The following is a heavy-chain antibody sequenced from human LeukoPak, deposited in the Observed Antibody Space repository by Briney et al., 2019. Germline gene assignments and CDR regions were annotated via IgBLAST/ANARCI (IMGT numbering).Heavy chain of an antibody. J-gene: IGHJ6*04. CDR1: GFTFSSYA. V-gene: IGHV3-43D*04. CDR3: AKVSRRPYFYYGLDV. D-gene: IGHD3-16*02. CDR2: ISCDGFST. Sequence: GGSLRLSCAASGFTFSSYAMHWVRQAPGKGLEWVSLISCDGFSTYYADSVKGRFTISRDNSANSLYLQMNSLRAEDTALYYCAKVSRRPYFYYGLDVWGKGTTVTVSS.